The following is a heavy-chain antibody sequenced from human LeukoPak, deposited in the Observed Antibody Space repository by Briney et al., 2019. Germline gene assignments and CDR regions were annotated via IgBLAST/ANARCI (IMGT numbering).Heavy chain of an antibody. V-gene: IGHV3-21*01. CDR2: ISSSSSYI. D-gene: IGHD3-10*01. J-gene: IGHJ5*02. CDR3: AREDAYYGSGFDP. Sequence: GGSLRLSCAASGFTFSSYSMNWVRQAPGKGLEWVSSISSSSSYIYYADSVKGRFTISRDNAKNSLYLQMNSLRAEDTAVYYCAREDAYYGSGFDPWGQGTLVTVSS. CDR1: GFTFSSYS.